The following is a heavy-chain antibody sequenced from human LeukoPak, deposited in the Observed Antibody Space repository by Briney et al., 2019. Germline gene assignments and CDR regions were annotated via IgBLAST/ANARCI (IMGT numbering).Heavy chain of an antibody. CDR1: GGSISSYY. J-gene: IGHJ4*02. Sequence: SETLSLTCTVSGGSISSYYWSWIRQPPGKGLEWIGYIYYSGSTNYNPSLKSRVTISVDTSKNQFSLKLSPVTAADTAVYYCARGKDYYTYYFDYWGQGTLVTVSS. CDR3: ARGKDYYTYYFDY. D-gene: IGHD3-22*01. CDR2: IYYSGST. V-gene: IGHV4-59*01.